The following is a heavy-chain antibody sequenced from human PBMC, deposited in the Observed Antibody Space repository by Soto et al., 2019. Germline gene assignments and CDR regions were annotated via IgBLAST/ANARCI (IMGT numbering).Heavy chain of an antibody. CDR1: GVTGSSNY. CDR2: IFSGGTT. J-gene: IGHJ4*02. D-gene: IGHD3-3*01. CDR3: ARPHSDFWSGSEY. V-gene: IGHV3-66*01. Sequence: GGSLRPSCVTSGVTGSSNYRSCVRQAPGKGLEWVSVIFSGGTTSYADSVKGRFFISRDNSKNTLYLQMNTLRAEDTARYYCARPHSDFWSGSEYWGQGTLVTVS.